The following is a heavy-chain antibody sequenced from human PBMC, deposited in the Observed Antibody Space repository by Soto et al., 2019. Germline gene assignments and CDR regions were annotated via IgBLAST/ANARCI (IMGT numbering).Heavy chain of an antibody. D-gene: IGHD5-18*01. Sequence: HPGGSLRLSCVGSGFSFRSYGMSWVRQAPGKGLERVSLTSGSGDETYYADAVKGRFSISRDNSKNTLFLQMNSLRAADAAVYYCAKHTWGYNYFDFWGQGTLVTVSS. V-gene: IGHV3-23*01. J-gene: IGHJ4*02. CDR2: TSGSGDET. CDR1: GFSFRSYG. CDR3: AKHTWGYNYFDF.